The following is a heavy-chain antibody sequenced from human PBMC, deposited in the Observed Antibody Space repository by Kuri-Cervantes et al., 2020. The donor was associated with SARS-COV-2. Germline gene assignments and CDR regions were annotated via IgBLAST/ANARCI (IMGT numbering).Heavy chain of an antibody. CDR2: IYSGGST. CDR1: GFTVSSNY. D-gene: IGHD6-13*01. V-gene: IGHV3-53*01. CDR3: AIAAAEFFDY. J-gene: IGHJ4*02. Sequence: GGSLRLSCAASGFTVSSNYMSWVRQAPGKGLEWVSVIYSGGSTYYADSVKGRFTISRGNSKNTLYLQMNSLRAEDTAVYYCAIAAAEFFDYWGQGALVTVSS.